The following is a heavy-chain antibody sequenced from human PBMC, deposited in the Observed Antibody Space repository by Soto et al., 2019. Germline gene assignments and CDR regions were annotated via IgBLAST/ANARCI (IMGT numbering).Heavy chain of an antibody. J-gene: IGHJ6*02. V-gene: IGHV3-7*05. CDR1: GFTLSNNW. CDR3: TRNEV. Sequence: EVQLVESGGGLVQPGGSLRLSCAGSGFTLSNNWMGWVRQAPGKGLEWVANIKEDGSEKDYVDSVAGRFTIFRDIAKNSLSLQMNNLRVEDTAVSYCTRNEVWGQGTTVTVSS. CDR2: IKEDGSEK.